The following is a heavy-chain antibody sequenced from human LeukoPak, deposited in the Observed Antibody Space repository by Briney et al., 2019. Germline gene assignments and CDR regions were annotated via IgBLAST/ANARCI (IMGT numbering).Heavy chain of an antibody. J-gene: IGHJ1*01. CDR3: ARAQDHYYDSSGYSEYFQH. V-gene: IGHV1-18*01. CDR1: GYTFTSYG. Sequence: ASVKVSCKASGYTFTSYGISWVRQAPGQGLKWMGWISAYNGNTNYAQKLQGRVTMTTDTSTSTAYMELRSLRSDDTAVYYCARAQDHYYDSSGYSEYFQHWGQGTLVTVSS. CDR2: ISAYNGNT. D-gene: IGHD3-22*01.